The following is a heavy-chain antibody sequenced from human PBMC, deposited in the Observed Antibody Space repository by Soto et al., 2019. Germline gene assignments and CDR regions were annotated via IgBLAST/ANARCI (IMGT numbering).Heavy chain of an antibody. CDR2: ISSNGGST. CDR3: ARQWLDSYYFDY. CDR1: GFTFTSYA. J-gene: IGHJ4*02. V-gene: IGHV3-64*01. D-gene: IGHD6-19*01. Sequence: EVQLVEAGGGLVQPGGSLRLSCAASGFTFTSYAMHWVRQAPGKGLEYVSAISSNGGSTYYANSVKGRFTISRDNSKNTLYLQMGSLRAEDMAYCARQWLDSYYFDYWGQGTLVTVSS.